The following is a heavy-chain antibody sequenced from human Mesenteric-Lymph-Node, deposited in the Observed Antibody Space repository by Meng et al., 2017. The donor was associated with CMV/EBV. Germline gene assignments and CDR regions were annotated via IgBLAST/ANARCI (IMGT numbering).Heavy chain of an antibody. Sequence: ASVKVSCKASGYTLTSYGISWVRQAPGQGLEWMGRISGYNGNTNYAQKLQGRVTLTTDTSTNTAYMELRSLRSDDTAVYYCARDDTYRYYYAMDVWGQGTTVTVSS. CDR3: ARDDTYRYYYAMDV. CDR2: ISGYNGNT. V-gene: IGHV1-18*01. CDR1: GYTLTSYG. J-gene: IGHJ6*02. D-gene: IGHD3-16*02.